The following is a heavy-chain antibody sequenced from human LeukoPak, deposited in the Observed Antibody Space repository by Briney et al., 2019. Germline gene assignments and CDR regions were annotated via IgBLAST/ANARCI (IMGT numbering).Heavy chain of an antibody. CDR1: GFTFTSYS. CDR2: ISGGGGST. Sequence: GGSLRLSCAASGFTFTSYSMNWVRQAPGKGLEWVSTISGGGGSTYYADSVRGRFTISRDNSKNTLYLQVNSLRAEDTAVYYCAKGGKWDITPFDYWGQGTLVTVSS. D-gene: IGHD1-26*01. J-gene: IGHJ4*02. V-gene: IGHV3-23*01. CDR3: AKGGKWDITPFDY.